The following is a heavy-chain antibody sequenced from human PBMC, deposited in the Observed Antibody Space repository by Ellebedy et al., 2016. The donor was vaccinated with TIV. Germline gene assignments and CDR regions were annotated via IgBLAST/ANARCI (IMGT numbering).Heavy chain of an antibody. J-gene: IGHJ5*02. CDR3: AKLERSTES. V-gene: IGHV3-23*01. D-gene: IGHD2-8*02. Sequence: GGSLRLXXAASGFTFSNSVMTWVRQAPGKGLEWVSAISPSGDTTYYGASVKGRFTMSRDNSKNTLFLQMNSLREEDTAIYYCAKLERSTESWGQGTLVIVSS. CDR1: GFTFSNSV. CDR2: ISPSGDTT.